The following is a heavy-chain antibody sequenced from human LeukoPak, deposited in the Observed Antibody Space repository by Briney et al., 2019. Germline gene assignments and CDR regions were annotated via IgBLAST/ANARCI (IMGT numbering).Heavy chain of an antibody. J-gene: IGHJ4*02. Sequence: PSETLSLTCAVSGGSLSPHYWSWIRRPLGKGLEWIGEINNRGTTNYSPSLRGRATISVDTSKNQFSLRLTSVTAADTAIYYYARVPLWWLTPFDFWGQGTLATVSS. CDR2: INNRGTT. D-gene: IGHD5-12*01. CDR1: GGSLSPHY. CDR3: ARVPLWWLTPFDF. V-gene: IGHV4-34*01.